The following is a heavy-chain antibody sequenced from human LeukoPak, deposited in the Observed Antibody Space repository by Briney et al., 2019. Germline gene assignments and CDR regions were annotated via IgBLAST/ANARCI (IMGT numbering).Heavy chain of an antibody. D-gene: IGHD2-15*01. CDR1: GGSISSGGYY. CDR3: ASQVVVAARGIWFDP. CDR2: IYYRGST. J-gene: IGHJ5*02. V-gene: IGHV4-31*03. Sequence: PSETLSLTCTVSGGSISSGGYYWSWIRQHPGKGLEWIGYIYYRGSTYYNPSLKSRVTISVDTSKNQFSLKLSSVTAADTAVYYCASQVVVAARGIWFDPWGQGTLVTVSS.